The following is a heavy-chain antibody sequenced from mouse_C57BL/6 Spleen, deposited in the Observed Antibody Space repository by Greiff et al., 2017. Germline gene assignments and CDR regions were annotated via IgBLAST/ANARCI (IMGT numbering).Heavy chain of an antibody. Sequence: VQLQQSGAELAKPGASVKLSCKASGYTFTSYWMHWVKQRPGQGLEWIGYINPSSGYTKYNQKFKDKATLTADKSSSTAYLQLSSLTSEDTAIYYCALNYYGSSYDFDYWGQGTTLTVSS. J-gene: IGHJ2*01. CDR2: INPSSGYT. D-gene: IGHD1-1*01. V-gene: IGHV1-7*01. CDR3: ALNYYGSSYDFDY. CDR1: GYTFTSYW.